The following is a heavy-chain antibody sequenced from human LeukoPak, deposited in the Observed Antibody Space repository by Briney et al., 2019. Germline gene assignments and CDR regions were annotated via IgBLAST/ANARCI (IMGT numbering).Heavy chain of an antibody. CDR2: MNPNSGNT. D-gene: IGHD3-10*01. V-gene: IGHV1-8*03. Sequence: GASVKVSCKASGYTFTGYYMHWVRQAPGQGLEWMGWMNPNSGNTGYAQKFQGRVTITRNTSISTAYMELSSLRSEDTAVYYCARGVITYYGSGSYRYYYYYYYMDVWGKGTTVTVSS. CDR1: GYTFTGYY. J-gene: IGHJ6*03. CDR3: ARGVITYYGSGSYRYYYYYYYMDV.